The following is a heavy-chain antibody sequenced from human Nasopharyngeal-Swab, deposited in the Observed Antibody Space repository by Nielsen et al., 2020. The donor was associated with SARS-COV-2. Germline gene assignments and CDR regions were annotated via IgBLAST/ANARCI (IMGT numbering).Heavy chain of an antibody. CDR1: GGSFSGHY. Sequence: SETLSLTCAVYGGSFSGHYWSWIRQHPGKGLEWIGYIYYSGSTYYNPSLKSRVTISVDTSKNQFSLKLSSVTAADTAVYYCAGGGWYYGVGNWGQGTLVTVSS. CDR3: AGGGWYYGVGN. CDR2: IYYSGST. J-gene: IGHJ4*02. D-gene: IGHD6-19*01. V-gene: IGHV4-34*01.